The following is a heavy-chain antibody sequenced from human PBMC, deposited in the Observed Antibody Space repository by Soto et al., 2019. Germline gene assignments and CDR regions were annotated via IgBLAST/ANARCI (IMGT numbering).Heavy chain of an antibody. D-gene: IGHD6-19*01. J-gene: IGHJ4*02. CDR2: IRSKANSYAT. V-gene: IGHV3-73*01. Sequence: GGSLRLSCAASGFTFSGSAMHWVRQASGRGLEWVGRIRSKANSYATAYAASVKGRFTISRDDSKNTAYLQMNSLKTEDTAVYYCTRHVTAVAHNLAFDYSGRRTLVIV. CDR3: TRHVTAVAHNLAFDY. CDR1: GFTFSGSA.